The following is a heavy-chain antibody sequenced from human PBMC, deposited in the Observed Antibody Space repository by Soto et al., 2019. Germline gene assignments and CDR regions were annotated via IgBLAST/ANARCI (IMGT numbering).Heavy chain of an antibody. CDR2: IYYSGST. J-gene: IGHJ4*02. V-gene: IGHV4-61*01. Sequence: TLSLTCTVSGGSVSSGSYYWSWIRQPPGKGLEWIGYIYYSGSTNYNPSLKSRVTISVDTSKNQFSLKLSSVTAADTAVYYCAREYPYDSSGQFDYWGQGTLVTVSS. D-gene: IGHD3-22*01. CDR3: AREYPYDSSGQFDY. CDR1: GGSVSSGSYY.